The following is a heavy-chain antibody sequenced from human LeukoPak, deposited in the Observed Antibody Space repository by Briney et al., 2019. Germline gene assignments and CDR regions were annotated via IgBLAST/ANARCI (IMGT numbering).Heavy chain of an antibody. CDR2: INPSGGST. V-gene: IGHV1-46*01. CDR3: ATIPKYSSSSYYFDY. CDR1: GYTFTSYY. Sequence: ASVKVSCKASGYTFTSYYMHWVRQAPGQGLEWMGIINPSGGSTSYARKFQGRVTMTRDTSISTAYMELSRLRSDDTAVYYCATIPKYSSSSYYFDYWGQGTLVTVSS. J-gene: IGHJ4*02. D-gene: IGHD6-13*01.